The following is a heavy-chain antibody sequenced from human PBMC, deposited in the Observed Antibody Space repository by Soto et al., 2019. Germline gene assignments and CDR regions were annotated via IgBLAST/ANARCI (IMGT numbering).Heavy chain of an antibody. V-gene: IGHV3-49*04. CDR3: TRGADYYYGMDV. J-gene: IGHJ6*02. CDR1: GFTFGDYA. D-gene: IGHD3-16*01. CDR2: IRSKAYGGTT. Sequence: PWGSLRLSCTASGFTFGDYAMSWVRQAPGKGLEWVGFIRSKAYGGTTEYAASVKGRFTISRDDSKSIAYLQMNSLKTEDTAVYYCTRGADYYYGMDVWGQGTTVPSP.